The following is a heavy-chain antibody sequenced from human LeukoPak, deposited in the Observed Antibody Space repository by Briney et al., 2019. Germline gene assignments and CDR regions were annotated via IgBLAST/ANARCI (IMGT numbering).Heavy chain of an antibody. Sequence: PGGSLRLSCAASGFTFSSYAMSWVRQAPGKGLEWVSAISGSGGSTYYADSVKGRFTISRDNSKNTLYLQMYSLRAEDTAVYYCAKDLMPLVVAARGYSYGSGYWGQGTLVTVSS. V-gene: IGHV3-23*01. J-gene: IGHJ1*01. CDR3: AKDLMPLVVAARGYSYGSGY. CDR1: GFTFSSYA. CDR2: ISGSGGST. D-gene: IGHD5-18*01.